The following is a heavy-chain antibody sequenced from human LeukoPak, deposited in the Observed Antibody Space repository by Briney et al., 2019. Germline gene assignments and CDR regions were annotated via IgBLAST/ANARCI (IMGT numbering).Heavy chain of an antibody. Sequence: GGSLRLSCAASGFTFSSYAMSWVRQAPGKGLEWVSVISGSGGTTYYADFVKGRFTISRDNSRNTLYLQMNSLRAEDTAVYYCAKSYCTTSSRYNYYYYYYMDVWGKGTTVTVSS. D-gene: IGHD2-2*01. V-gene: IGHV3-23*01. CDR2: ISGSGGTT. CDR3: AKSYCTTSSRYNYYYYYYMDV. J-gene: IGHJ6*03. CDR1: GFTFSSYA.